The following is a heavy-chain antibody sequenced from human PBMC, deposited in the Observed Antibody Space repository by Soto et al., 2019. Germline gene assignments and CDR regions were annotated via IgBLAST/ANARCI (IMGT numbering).Heavy chain of an antibody. D-gene: IGHD4-17*01. V-gene: IGHV4-59*01. J-gene: IGHJ4*02. Sequence: QVQLQESGPGLVKPSETLSLTCTVSGASISGYYWSWIRQPPGKGLECIGYIYYSGSANYNPSLKSRATISVDTSKNQFSLKLSSATAADTAVYYCARVGDGDYSFDYWGQGTLVTVSS. CDR1: GASISGYY. CDR3: ARVGDGDYSFDY. CDR2: IYYSGSA.